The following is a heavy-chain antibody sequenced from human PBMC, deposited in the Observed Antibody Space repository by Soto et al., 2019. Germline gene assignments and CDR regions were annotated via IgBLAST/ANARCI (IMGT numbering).Heavy chain of an antibody. J-gene: IGHJ5*02. D-gene: IGHD3-22*01. V-gene: IGHV1-69*13. Sequence: GASVKVSCKASGGTFSSYAISWVRQAPGQGLEWMGGIIPIFGTANYAQKFQGRVTITADESTSTAYMELSSLRSEDTAVYYCAREGSDYYDSSGYSTWFDPWGQGTLVTVSS. CDR1: GGTFSSYA. CDR3: AREGSDYYDSSGYSTWFDP. CDR2: IIPIFGTA.